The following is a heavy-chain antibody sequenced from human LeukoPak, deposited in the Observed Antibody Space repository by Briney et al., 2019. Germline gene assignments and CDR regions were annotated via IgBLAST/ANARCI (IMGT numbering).Heavy chain of an antibody. V-gene: IGHV4-59*12. CDR3: ARVKDPGGYYYYYYMDI. D-gene: IGHD3-16*01. CDR2: IYYSGST. CDR1: GGSISSYY. J-gene: IGHJ6*03. Sequence: SETLSLTCSVSGGSISSYYWSWIRQPPGKGLEWIGYIYYSGSTNYNPSLKSRVTISVDTSKNQFSLKVSSVTAADTAVYYCARVKDPGGYYYYYYMDIWGKGNTVTVSS.